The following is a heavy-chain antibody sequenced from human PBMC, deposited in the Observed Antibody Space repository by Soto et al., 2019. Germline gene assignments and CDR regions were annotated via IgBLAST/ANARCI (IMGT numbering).Heavy chain of an antibody. CDR2: IYYSGST. Sequence: SETLSLTCTVSGGSISSSSYYWGWIRQPPGKGLEWIGSIYYSGSTYYNPSLKSRVTISVDTSKNQFSLKLSSVTAADTAVYYCAIYQVVVAATHVGLNAFDIWGQGTMVTVSS. D-gene: IGHD2-15*01. V-gene: IGHV4-39*01. CDR1: GGSISSSSYY. CDR3: AIYQVVVAATHVGLNAFDI. J-gene: IGHJ3*02.